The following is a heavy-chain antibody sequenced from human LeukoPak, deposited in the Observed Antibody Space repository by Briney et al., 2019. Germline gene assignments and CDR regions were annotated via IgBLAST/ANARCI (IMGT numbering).Heavy chain of an antibody. CDR3: ASQGGYFDY. CDR1: GCSISSSSYY. Sequence: SENLSLNCTVSGCSISSSSYYWGWIRQPPGKVLVWIGSSYYSGSTYYNPSLNSRVTISVDTSKNQFSLKLSSVTAADTAVYYCASQGGYFDYWGQGTLVTVSS. CDR2: SYYSGST. V-gene: IGHV4-39*01. D-gene: IGHD3-16*01. J-gene: IGHJ4*02.